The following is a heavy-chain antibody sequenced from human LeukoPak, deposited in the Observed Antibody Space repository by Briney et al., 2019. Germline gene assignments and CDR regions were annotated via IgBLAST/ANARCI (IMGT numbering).Heavy chain of an antibody. CDR3: AKVAKYYYGSETYYFFEH. J-gene: IGHJ4*02. D-gene: IGHD3-10*01. V-gene: IGHV3-7*01. CDR1: GFTFTTYW. Sequence: GGSLRLSCAASGFTFTTYWMSWVRQAPGKGLEGVANIKQDGTEKYYVDSVKGRFTMSRDNAKNSLYLQMNSLRVEDTAVYYCAKVAKYYYGSETYYFFEHWGQGTPVTASS. CDR2: IKQDGTEK.